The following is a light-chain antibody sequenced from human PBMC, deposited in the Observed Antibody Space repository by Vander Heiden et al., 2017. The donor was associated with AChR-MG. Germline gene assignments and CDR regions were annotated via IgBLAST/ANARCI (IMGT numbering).Light chain of an antibody. CDR1: SGHTTYG. Sequence: QPVLTQSPSASASLGASVKLTCSLSSGHTTYGIEWAQQQPEMRPRFLMKLISSSSQSTGDGVPERFSGSSSGAERYLTISNLHSEDEAYYYCQAWGTGTLRMFGGGTKLTVL. V-gene: IGLV4-69*01. CDR3: QAWGTGTLRM. CDR2: LISSSSQ. J-gene: IGLJ3*02.